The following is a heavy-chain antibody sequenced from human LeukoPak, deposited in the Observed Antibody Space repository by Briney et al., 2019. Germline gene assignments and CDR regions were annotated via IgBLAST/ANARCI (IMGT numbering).Heavy chain of an antibody. CDR1: GYTFTSYY. J-gene: IGHJ4*02. V-gene: IGHV1-46*01. CDR2: INPSGGST. CDR3: ARESPVFYYDSSGYYGY. Sequence: ASVKVSCKASGYTFTSYYMHWVRQAPGQGLEWMGIINPSGGSTSYAQKFQGRVTMTRDTSTSTVYMELSSLRSEDTAVYYCARESPVFYYDSSGYYGYWGQGTLVTVSS. D-gene: IGHD3-22*01.